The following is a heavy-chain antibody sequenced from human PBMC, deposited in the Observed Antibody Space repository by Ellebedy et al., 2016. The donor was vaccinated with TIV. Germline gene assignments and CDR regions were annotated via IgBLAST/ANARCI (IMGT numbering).Heavy chain of an antibody. CDR2: INHSGST. CDR1: GGSFSDYY. Sequence: MPSETLSLTCAVYGGSFSDYYWSWIRQPPGQGLEWIGEINHSGSTNYNPSLKSRVTISGDTSKNQFSLNFSSVTAADTAVYYCARGPRRGVPNWFDPWGQGTLVTVSS. CDR3: ARGPRRGVPNWFDP. J-gene: IGHJ5*02. V-gene: IGHV4-34*01. D-gene: IGHD3-10*01.